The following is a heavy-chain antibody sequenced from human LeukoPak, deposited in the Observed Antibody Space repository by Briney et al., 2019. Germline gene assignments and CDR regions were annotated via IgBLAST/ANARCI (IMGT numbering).Heavy chain of an antibody. J-gene: IGHJ4*02. CDR2: ISSSSSYI. CDR3: AGRIRSAGCFDY. D-gene: IGHD3-3*02. Sequence: GGSLRLSCAASGFTFSSYSMNWVRQAPGKGLEWVSSISSSSSYIYYADSVKGRFTISRDNAKNSLYLQMNSLRAEDTAVYYCAGRIRSAGCFDYWGQGTLVIVSS. CDR1: GFTFSSYS. V-gene: IGHV3-21*01.